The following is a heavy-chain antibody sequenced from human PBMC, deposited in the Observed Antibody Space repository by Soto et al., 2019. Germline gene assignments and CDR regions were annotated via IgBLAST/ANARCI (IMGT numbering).Heavy chain of an antibody. D-gene: IGHD3-22*01. CDR2: INPGGGA. CDR3: ARPWDSSGYYPAL. J-gene: IGHJ4*02. Sequence: GASVKVSCKTCGYTFTNYYIQWVRQAPGQGLEWMGMINPGGGASYAQRFQGRLTVTRDTSTSTVYMELSSLRSDDTAVYYCARPWDSSGYYPALWGQGTLVXVSS. V-gene: IGHV1-46*01. CDR1: GYTFTNYY.